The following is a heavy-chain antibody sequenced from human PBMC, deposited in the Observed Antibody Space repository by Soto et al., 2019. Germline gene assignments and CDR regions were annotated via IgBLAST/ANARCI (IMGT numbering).Heavy chain of an antibody. Sequence: PGGSLRLSCAASGFTFSSYGMHWVRQAPGKGLEWVAVIWYDGSNKYYADSVKGRFTISRDNSKNTLYLQMNSLRAEDTAVYYCARVGGYSYGLDYWGQGTLVTVSS. CDR2: IWYDGSNK. V-gene: IGHV3-33*01. D-gene: IGHD5-18*01. CDR3: ARVGGYSYGLDY. CDR1: GFTFSSYG. J-gene: IGHJ4*02.